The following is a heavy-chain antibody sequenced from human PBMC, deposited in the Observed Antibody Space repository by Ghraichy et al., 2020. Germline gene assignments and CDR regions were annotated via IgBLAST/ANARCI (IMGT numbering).Heavy chain of an antibody. D-gene: IGHD6-13*01. V-gene: IGHV4-38-2*02. Sequence: SETLSLTCTVSGYSISSGYYWGWIRQPPGKGLEWIGSISHSGSTNYNPSLKSRVTISIDTSKNQFSLNLRSVTAADTAVYYCARSGEAGRYYYYYGMDVWVQGTTFTVAS. J-gene: IGHJ6*02. CDR3: ARSGEAGRYYYYYGMDV. CDR2: ISHSGST. CDR1: GYSISSGYY.